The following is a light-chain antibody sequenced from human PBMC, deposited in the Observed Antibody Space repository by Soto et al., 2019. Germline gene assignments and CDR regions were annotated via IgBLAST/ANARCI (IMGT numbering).Light chain of an antibody. V-gene: IGKV3-20*01. J-gene: IGKJ1*01. CDR3: QQYGSSPT. Sequence: TQSPSTLSASVRDRVSSTCRASQSISSWLAWYQQKPGQAPRLLIYGASSRATGIPDRFSGSGSGTDFTLTISRLEPEDFAVYYCQQYGSSPTFGQGTKVDIK. CDR2: GAS. CDR1: QSISSW.